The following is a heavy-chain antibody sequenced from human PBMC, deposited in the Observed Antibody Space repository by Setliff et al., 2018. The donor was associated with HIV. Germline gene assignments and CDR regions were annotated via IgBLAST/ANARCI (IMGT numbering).Heavy chain of an antibody. CDR1: GGSFSGYY. V-gene: IGHV4-34*01. D-gene: IGHD1-26*01. CDR2: INHSGST. J-gene: IGHJ6*02. Sequence: SETLSLTCAVYGGSFSGYYWSWVRQPPGKGLEWIGEINHSGSTNSNPSLKSRVTISVDTSKNQFSLKLSSVTAADTAVYYCARSKISGSNHETYGFDVWGQGTTVTVSS. CDR3: ARSKISGSNHETYGFDV.